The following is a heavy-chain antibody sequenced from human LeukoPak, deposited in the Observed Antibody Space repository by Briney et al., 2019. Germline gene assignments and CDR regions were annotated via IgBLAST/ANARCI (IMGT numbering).Heavy chain of an antibody. D-gene: IGHD2-2*01. CDR2: IYYSGST. Sequence: PSDPLSLTCTLSGASISSYYWKWIRQPPGGGLVWIGYIYYSGSTNYNPSLKSRVTISVDTSKNQFSLRLTSVTAADTAVYYCARWAYCGSASCYGFDPWGQGTLVTVSS. V-gene: IGHV4-59*07. CDR1: GASISSYY. J-gene: IGHJ5*02. CDR3: ARWAYCGSASCYGFDP.